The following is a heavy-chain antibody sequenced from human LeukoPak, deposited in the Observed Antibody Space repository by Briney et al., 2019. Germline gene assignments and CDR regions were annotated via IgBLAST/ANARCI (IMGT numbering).Heavy chain of an antibody. Sequence: GGSLRLSCAASGFTFSSYGMHWVRQAPGKGLEWVAVIWYDGSNKYYAGSVKGRFTISRDNSKNTLYLQMNSLRAEDTAVYYCARDLSYDSSGYPFDYWGQGTLVTVSS. J-gene: IGHJ4*02. CDR2: IWYDGSNK. D-gene: IGHD3-22*01. CDR1: GFTFSSYG. CDR3: ARDLSYDSSGYPFDY. V-gene: IGHV3-33*01.